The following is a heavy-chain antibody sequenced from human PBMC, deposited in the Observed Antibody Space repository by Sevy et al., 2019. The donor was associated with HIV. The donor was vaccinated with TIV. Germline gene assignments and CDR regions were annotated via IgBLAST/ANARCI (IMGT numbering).Heavy chain of an antibody. CDR1: GYTLSELS. J-gene: IGHJ4*02. CDR2: FDPDDGET. Sequence: ASVKVSCKVSGYTLSELSMHWVRQPPGKGLEWMGRFDPDDGETIYAQRFQGRVTMTEETSADTAYMELGSLRSEDTAMYYCATAREYYSDNSGYLDYWGQGTPVTVSS. D-gene: IGHD3-22*01. CDR3: ATAREYYSDNSGYLDY. V-gene: IGHV1-24*01.